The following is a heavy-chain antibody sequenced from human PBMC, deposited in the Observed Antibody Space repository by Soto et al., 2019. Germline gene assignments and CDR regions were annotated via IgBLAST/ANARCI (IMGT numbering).Heavy chain of an antibody. CDR3: ARDGQQLAPYSMDV. J-gene: IGHJ6*02. CDR2: IWYDGSHT. V-gene: IGHV3-33*01. D-gene: IGHD1-1*01. Sequence: QVQLVESGGGVVQPGRSLRLSCAASGFIFKHHAMHWVRQAAGKGLEWVAQIWYDGSHTYYTDSVKGRFTISRDNLKDMVYLKMDSRRAEDTAVYYCARDGQQLAPYSMDVWGQGTTVTVSS. CDR1: GFIFKHHA.